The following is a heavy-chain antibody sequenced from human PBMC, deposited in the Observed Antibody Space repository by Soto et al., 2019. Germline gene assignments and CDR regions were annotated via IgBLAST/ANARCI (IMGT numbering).Heavy chain of an antibody. J-gene: IGHJ4*02. CDR2: INTGDGDT. Sequence: GASVKVSCKTSGYTFTYYTIHWVRQAPGQSPEWMGWINTGDGDTKYSPNFQGRITITRDTSARTVYMELKSLKSEDTAVYFCTRDYFDRSNYYPKFDYWGQGTLVTVSS. CDR1: GYTFTYYT. V-gene: IGHV1-3*04. D-gene: IGHD3-22*01. CDR3: TRDYFDRSNYYPKFDY.